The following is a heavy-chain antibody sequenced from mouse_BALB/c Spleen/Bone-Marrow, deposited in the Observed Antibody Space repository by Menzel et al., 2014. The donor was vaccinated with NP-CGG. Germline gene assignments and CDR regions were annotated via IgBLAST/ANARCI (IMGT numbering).Heavy chain of an antibody. D-gene: IGHD2-3*01. J-gene: IGHJ2*01. Sequence: VKLVESGPGLVAPSQSLSITCTVSGFSLTSYGVHWVRQPPGKGLEWLGVIWAGGSTNYNSALMSRLSISKDNSESQVFLKMNSLQTDGTAIYYCARDRGYYKDVGDYWGQGTTLTVSS. CDR1: GFSLTSYG. V-gene: IGHV2-9*02. CDR2: IWAGGST. CDR3: ARDRGYYKDVGDY.